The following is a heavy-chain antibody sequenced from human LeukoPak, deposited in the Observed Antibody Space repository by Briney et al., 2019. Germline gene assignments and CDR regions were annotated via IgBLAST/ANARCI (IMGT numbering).Heavy chain of an antibody. CDR1: GGSISSSNW. V-gene: IGHV4-4*02. CDR3: ACHSGWSGPSE. J-gene: IGHJ4*02. D-gene: IGHD6-19*01. CDR2: IYYSGST. Sequence: PSETLSLTCAVSGGSISSSNWWSWVRQPPGKGLEWIGSIYYSGSTYYNPSLKSRVTISVDTSKNQFSLKLSSVTAADTAVYYCACHSGWSGPSEWGQGTLVTVSS.